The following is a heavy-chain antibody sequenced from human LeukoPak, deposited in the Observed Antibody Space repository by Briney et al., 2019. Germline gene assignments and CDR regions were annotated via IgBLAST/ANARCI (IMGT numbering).Heavy chain of an antibody. Sequence: GGSLRLSCAASGFTFSSYWMNWVRQAPGKGLEWVANIKQDGSEKYYVDSVKGRFTISRDNSKNTLYLQMNSLRAEDTAVYYCAKDQTTVTGTYYFDYWGQGTLVTVSS. CDR3: AKDQTTVTGTYYFDY. V-gene: IGHV3-7*01. D-gene: IGHD4-17*01. CDR2: IKQDGSEK. CDR1: GFTFSSYW. J-gene: IGHJ4*02.